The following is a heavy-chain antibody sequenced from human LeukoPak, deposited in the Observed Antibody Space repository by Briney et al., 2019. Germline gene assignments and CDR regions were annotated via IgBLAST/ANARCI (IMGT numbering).Heavy chain of an antibody. CDR3: ARDLVSSSWPDIFDY. Sequence: GASVKVSCKASGYTFTGYYMHWVRQAPGQGLEWMGWINPNSGGTNYAQKFQGRVTMTRDTSISTAYMELSRLRSDDTAVYYCARDLVSSSWPDIFDYWGQGTLVTVSS. CDR2: INPNSGGT. D-gene: IGHD6-13*01. J-gene: IGHJ4*02. CDR1: GYTFTGYY. V-gene: IGHV1-2*02.